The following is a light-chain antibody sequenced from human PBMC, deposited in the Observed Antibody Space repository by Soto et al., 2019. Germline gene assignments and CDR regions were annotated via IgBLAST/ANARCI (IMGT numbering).Light chain of an antibody. J-gene: IGLJ2*01. CDR1: SGSIASNY. Sequence: NFMLTQPHSVSESPGKTVTISCTRSSGSIASNYVQWYQQRPGSAPTTVIYEDNQRPSGVPDRFSGSIDSSSNSASLTISXXXXEXEXXXXXQSXDSSNQVXXXGXXLTVL. CDR2: EDN. CDR3: QSXDSSNQV. V-gene: IGLV6-57*04.